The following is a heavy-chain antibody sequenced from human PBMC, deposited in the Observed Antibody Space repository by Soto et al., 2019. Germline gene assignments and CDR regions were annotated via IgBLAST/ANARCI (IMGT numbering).Heavy chain of an antibody. CDR3: ARDRGIQLWLAGWDYYYHDGKDV. CDR1: GGTFSSYA. V-gene: IGHV1-69*06. D-gene: IGHD5-18*01. CDR2: IIPIFGTA. J-gene: IGHJ6*02. Sequence: SVKVSCKASGGTFSSYAISWVRQAPGQGLEWMGGIIPIFGTANYAQKFQGRVTITADKSTSTAYMELSSLRSEDTAVYYCARDRGIQLWLAGWDYYYHDGKDVWGQGTTVTVSS.